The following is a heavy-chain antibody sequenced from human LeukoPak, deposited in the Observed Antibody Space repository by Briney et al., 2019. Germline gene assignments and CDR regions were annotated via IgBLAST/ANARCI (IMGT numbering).Heavy chain of an antibody. J-gene: IGHJ3*02. V-gene: IGHV4-30-4*01. D-gene: IGHD3-22*01. CDR1: GGSFSSGGYY. Sequence: PSESLTLSCTVSGGSFSSGGYYWSWIRQPPGKGLEWFGYICYSGSTYDNPSLRSRVIISVDASKNLFSLKLSSVTAADTAVYYCAREGQGYYDSSDYYGNDAFDIWGQGTMVTVSS. CDR3: AREGQGYYDSSDYYGNDAFDI. CDR2: ICYSGST.